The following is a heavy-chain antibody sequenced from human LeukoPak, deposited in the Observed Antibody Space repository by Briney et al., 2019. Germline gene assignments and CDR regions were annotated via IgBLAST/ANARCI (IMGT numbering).Heavy chain of an antibody. V-gene: IGHV3-30*03. J-gene: IGHJ4*02. Sequence: GRSLRLSCAASGFTFSSYGMHWVRQVPGKGLEWVAVISYDGSNKYYADSVKGRFTISRDNSKNTLYLQMNNLRAEDTAVYYCAAGGPRGYSYGLGYWGQGTLVTVSS. D-gene: IGHD5-18*01. CDR3: AAGGPRGYSYGLGY. CDR2: ISYDGSNK. CDR1: GFTFSSYG.